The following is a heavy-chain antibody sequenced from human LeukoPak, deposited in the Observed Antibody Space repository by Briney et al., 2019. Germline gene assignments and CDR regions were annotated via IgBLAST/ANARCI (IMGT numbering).Heavy chain of an antibody. J-gene: IGHJ5*02. V-gene: IGHV1-69*13. Sequence: SVKVSCKASGGTFSSYAISWVRQAPGQGLEWMGGIIPIFGTANYAQKFQGRVTITADESTSTAYMELSSLRSEDTAVYYCARAPSAGYCSSTSCYKEGWFDPWGQGTLVTVSS. CDR1: GGTFSSYA. CDR3: ARAPSAGYCSSTSCYKEGWFDP. D-gene: IGHD2-2*02. CDR2: IIPIFGTA.